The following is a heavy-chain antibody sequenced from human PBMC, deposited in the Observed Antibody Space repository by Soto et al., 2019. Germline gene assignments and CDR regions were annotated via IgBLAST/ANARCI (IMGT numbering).Heavy chain of an antibody. CDR3: ASLSSSLAPVYY. V-gene: IGHV4-59*08. CDR1: GGSISSYY. CDR2: IYYSGST. J-gene: IGHJ4*02. Sequence: SETLSLTCTVSGGSISSYYWSWIRQPPGKGLEWIGYIYYSGSTNYNPSLKSRVTISVDTSKNQFSLKLSSVTAADTAVYYCASLSSSLAPVYYWGQGPLVTVSS.